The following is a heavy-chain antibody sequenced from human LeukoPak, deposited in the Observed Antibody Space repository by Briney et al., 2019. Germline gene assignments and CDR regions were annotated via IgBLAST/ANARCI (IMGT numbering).Heavy chain of an antibody. J-gene: IGHJ4*02. Sequence: GGSLRLSCAASGFTFSRYGMHWVRQAPGKGLEWVAFIRYDESDKKCKDSVKGRFTVSKDNSKNIVSLQMHSLRVEDTAVYYCATYYYASGNYYNYIYYWGQGALVTVSS. CDR1: GFTFSRYG. CDR3: ATYYYASGNYYNYIYY. D-gene: IGHD3-10*01. CDR2: IRYDESDK. V-gene: IGHV3-30*02.